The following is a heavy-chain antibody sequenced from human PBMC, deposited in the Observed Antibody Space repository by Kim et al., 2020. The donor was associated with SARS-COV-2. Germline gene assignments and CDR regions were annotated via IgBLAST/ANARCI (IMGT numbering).Heavy chain of an antibody. D-gene: IGHD6-13*01. V-gene: IGHV3-48*02. Sequence: GGSLRLSCAASGFTFSSYSMHWVRQAPGKGLEWLSYISSSSSSTIYYADSVKGRFTISRDNAKNSLYLQMNSLRDEDTAVYYCARDSSRYSSSHYYFDYWGQAILVTVSS. CDR1: GFTFSSYS. CDR2: ISSSSSSTI. J-gene: IGHJ4*02. CDR3: ARDSSRYSSSHYYFDY.